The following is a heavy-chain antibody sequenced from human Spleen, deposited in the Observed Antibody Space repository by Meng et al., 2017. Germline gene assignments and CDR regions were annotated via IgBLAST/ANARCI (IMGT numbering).Heavy chain of an antibody. D-gene: IGHD6-19*01. V-gene: IGHV4/OR15-8*02. Sequence: QVRPQEAGPGLVKPSGTLPLTGVVSGGSISSIDWWSWVRQPPGKGLEWIGEIYHGGDTNYNPSLKSRVTIAIDRSKNQFSLKLSSVTAADTAVYYCASWIYSCGWQWGQGTLVTVSS. J-gene: IGHJ4*02. CDR3: ASWIYSCGWQ. CDR2: IYHGGDT. CDR1: GGSISSIDW.